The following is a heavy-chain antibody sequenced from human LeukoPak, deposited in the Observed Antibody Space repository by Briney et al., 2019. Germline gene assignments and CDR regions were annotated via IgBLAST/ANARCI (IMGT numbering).Heavy chain of an antibody. D-gene: IGHD3-22*01. CDR2: FYYTGST. CDR1: GGSFSGYY. CDR3: ARGPYSYDSSGAFDI. Sequence: SETLSLTCAVYGGSFSGYYWSWIRQPPGKGLEWIGYFYYTGSTSYNPSLKSRVTISVDTSKNQFSLKLSSVTTADTAVYFCARGPYSYDSSGAFDIWGQGTMVTVSS. V-gene: IGHV4-59*01. J-gene: IGHJ3*02.